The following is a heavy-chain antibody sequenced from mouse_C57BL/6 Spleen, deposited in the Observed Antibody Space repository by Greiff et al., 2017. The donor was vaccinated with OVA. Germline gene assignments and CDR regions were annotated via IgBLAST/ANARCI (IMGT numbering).Heavy chain of an antibody. J-gene: IGHJ4*01. D-gene: IGHD2-2*01. Sequence: EVQGVESGGGLVKPGGSLKLSCAASGFTFSDYGMHWVRQAPEKGLEWVAYISSGSSTIYYADTVKGRVTISRDNAKNTLFLQMTSLRSEDTAMYYCARTGYLYAMDYWGQGTSVTVSS. CDR3: ARTGYLYAMDY. CDR1: GFTFSDYG. CDR2: ISSGSSTI. V-gene: IGHV5-17*01.